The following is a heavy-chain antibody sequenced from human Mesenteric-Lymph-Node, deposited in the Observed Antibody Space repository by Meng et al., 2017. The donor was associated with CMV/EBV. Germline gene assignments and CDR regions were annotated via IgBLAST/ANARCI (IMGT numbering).Heavy chain of an antibody. D-gene: IGHD6-6*01. CDR1: GGSISSGDYY. CDR3: ARAPAASMSARPFDA. Sequence: SETLSLTCTVSGGSISSGDYYWSWIRQHPGKGREWIGFIYYSGSTYYNPSLKSRVTISVDTSKNQFALRLSSVTATDTAVYYCARAPAASMSARPFDARGQGTLVTVSS. J-gene: IGHJ4*02. CDR2: IYYSGST. V-gene: IGHV4-31*03.